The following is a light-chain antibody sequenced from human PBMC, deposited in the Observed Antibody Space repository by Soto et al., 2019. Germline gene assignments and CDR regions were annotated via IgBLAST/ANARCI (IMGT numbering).Light chain of an antibody. J-gene: IGLJ2*01. Sequence: QSVLTQPPSVSGAPGQRVTNSCTGSSSNIGANYDVHWYQQLPGTAPKLLIYGNSNRPSGVPDRFSGSKSGTSASLAITGLQAEDEADYYCQSYDSSLSGVVFGGGTKVTVL. V-gene: IGLV1-40*01. CDR1: SSNIGANYD. CDR3: QSYDSSLSGVV. CDR2: GNS.